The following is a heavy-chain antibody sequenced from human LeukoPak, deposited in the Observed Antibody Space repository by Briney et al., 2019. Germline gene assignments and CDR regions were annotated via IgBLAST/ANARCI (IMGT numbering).Heavy chain of an antibody. Sequence: SETLSLTCAVSGYSISGDCYWGWIRQPPGKGLEWIGSIYHSGSTYYNPSLQSRVTISVDTSNNQFSLKLNSVTAADTAVYYCARNCTAMAGICNWFDPWGQGTLVTVSS. CDR1: GYSISGDCY. V-gene: IGHV4-38-2*01. J-gene: IGHJ5*02. D-gene: IGHD6-19*01. CDR3: ARNCTAMAGICNWFDP. CDR2: IYHSGST.